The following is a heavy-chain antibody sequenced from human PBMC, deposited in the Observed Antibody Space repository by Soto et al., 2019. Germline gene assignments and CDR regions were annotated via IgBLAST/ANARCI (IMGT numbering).Heavy chain of an antibody. J-gene: IGHJ5*02. Sequence: SVMFSCPSSGGFFSTASISWVRQAPDKGLEWMGGIIPILGTTNYAQKFRGRVSISADESTSTVYMELSSLRFEDTATYYGAREFIEYSSQTSWFDPWGQGTLVTVS. CDR2: IIPILGTT. CDR1: GGFFSTAS. CDR3: AREFIEYSSQTSWFDP. D-gene: IGHD3-22*01. V-gene: IGHV1-69*13.